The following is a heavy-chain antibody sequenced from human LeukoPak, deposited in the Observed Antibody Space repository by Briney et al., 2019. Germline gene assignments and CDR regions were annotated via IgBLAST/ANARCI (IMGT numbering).Heavy chain of an antibody. CDR2: IYYSGST. D-gene: IGHD6-19*01. Sequence: SETLSLTCTVSGGSLSSGGYYWIWIRQHPGKGLEWIGYIYYSGSTYYNPSLKSRVTISADTSKNQFSLKLSSVTAADSAMYYCARLGSSAPLYYFDYWGQGTLVTVSS. CDR1: GGSLSSGGYY. V-gene: IGHV4-31*03. J-gene: IGHJ4*02. CDR3: ARLGSSAPLYYFDY.